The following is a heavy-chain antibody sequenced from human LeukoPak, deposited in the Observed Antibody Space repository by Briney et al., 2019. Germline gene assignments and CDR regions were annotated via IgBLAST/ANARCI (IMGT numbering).Heavy chain of an antibody. V-gene: IGHV3-43*02. CDR2: ISGDGGST. CDR3: ATPIVSSVWYRFDY. CDR1: GFTFSSYW. Sequence: PGGSLRLSCAASGFTFSSYWMHWVRQAPGKGLEWVSLISGDGGSTYYADSVKGRFTISRDKSKNSLYLQMNSLRTEDTALYYCATPIVSSVWYRFDYWGQGTLVTVSS. J-gene: IGHJ4*02. D-gene: IGHD6-19*01.